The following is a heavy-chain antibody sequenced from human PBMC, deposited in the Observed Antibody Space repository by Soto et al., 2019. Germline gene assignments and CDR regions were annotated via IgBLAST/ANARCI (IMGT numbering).Heavy chain of an antibody. CDR2: ISGSGGST. CDR3: AKGDEYSSLYYDILTGLFDY. J-gene: IGHJ4*02. CDR1: GFTFISYA. Sequence: GGSLRLSCASSGFTFISYAMIWVRQAPGKGLEWVSAISGSGGSTYYADSVKGRFTISRDNSKNTLYLQMNSLRAEDTAVYYCAKGDEYSSLYYDILTGLFDYWGQGTLVTVSS. V-gene: IGHV3-23*01. D-gene: IGHD3-9*01.